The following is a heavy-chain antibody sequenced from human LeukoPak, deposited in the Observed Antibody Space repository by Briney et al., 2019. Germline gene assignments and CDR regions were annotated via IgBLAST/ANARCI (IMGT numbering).Heavy chain of an antibody. CDR2: IIPIFGTA. CDR3: ARWNSGYDYYYFDY. J-gene: IGHJ4*02. CDR1: GGTFSSYA. D-gene: IGHD5-12*01. V-gene: IGHV1-69*13. Sequence: ALVKVSCKASGGTFSSYAISWVRQAPGQGLEWMGGIIPIFGTANYAQKFQGRVTITADESTSTAYMELSSLRSEGTAVYYCARWNSGYDYYYFDYWGQGTLVTVSS.